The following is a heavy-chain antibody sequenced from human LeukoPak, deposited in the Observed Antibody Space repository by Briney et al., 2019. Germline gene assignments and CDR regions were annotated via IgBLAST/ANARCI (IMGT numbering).Heavy chain of an antibody. Sequence: GGSLRLSCGASGFTLDDYGMSWVRQAPGKGLEWVSSINWNGDTTRYADSVKGRFTISRDNAKNSLYLQMNSLRAEDTAVYYCAELGITMIGGVWGKGTTVTISS. CDR3: AELGITMIGGV. D-gene: IGHD3-10*02. V-gene: IGHV3-20*04. CDR2: INWNGDTT. J-gene: IGHJ6*04. CDR1: GFTLDDYG.